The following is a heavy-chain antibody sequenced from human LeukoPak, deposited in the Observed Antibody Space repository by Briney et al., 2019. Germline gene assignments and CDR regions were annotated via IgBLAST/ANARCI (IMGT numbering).Heavy chain of an antibody. D-gene: IGHD2-21*02. Sequence: GGSLRLSCAASGFTFNTYGMHWVRQAPGKGLEWVAFIRYDGENDKYYADSVKGRFTISRDNAKNSLYLQMNSLRAEDTAVYYCARELELETAIRGTHDAFDIWGQGTMVTVSS. CDR1: GFTFNTYG. J-gene: IGHJ3*02. CDR2: IRYDGENDK. V-gene: IGHV3-30*02. CDR3: ARELELETAIRGTHDAFDI.